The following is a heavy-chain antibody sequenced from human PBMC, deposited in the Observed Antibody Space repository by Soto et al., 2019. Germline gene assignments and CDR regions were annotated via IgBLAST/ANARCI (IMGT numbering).Heavy chain of an antibody. CDR2: IYYSGST. Sequence: ILCLSRTVAGGTSVDYYGSWILQPPGKGLEWIGYIYYSGSTNYNPSLKSRVTISVDTSKNQFSLKLSSVTAADTAVYYCARHASGYATFDIWGQGTMVTVSS. V-gene: IGHV4-59*08. CDR3: ARHASGYATFDI. J-gene: IGHJ3*02. CDR1: GGTSVDYY. D-gene: IGHD5-12*01.